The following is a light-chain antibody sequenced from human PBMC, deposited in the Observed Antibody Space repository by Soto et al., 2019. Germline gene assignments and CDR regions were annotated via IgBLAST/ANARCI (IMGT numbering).Light chain of an antibody. V-gene: IGKV2-28*01. Sequence: DIVMTQSPLSLPVTPGEPASISCRSSQSLLQSNGYNYLDWYLQKPGQSPQVLIYLGSNRASGVPDRFSGSGSGTDFTLKISRVEAEDVGIYYCMQALQTPLTFGGGTKVELK. CDR1: QSLLQSNGYNY. CDR3: MQALQTPLT. J-gene: IGKJ4*01. CDR2: LGS.